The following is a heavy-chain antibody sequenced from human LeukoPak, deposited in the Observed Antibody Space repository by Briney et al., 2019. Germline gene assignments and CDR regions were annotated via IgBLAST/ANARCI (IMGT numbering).Heavy chain of an antibody. CDR2: IIPIFGTA. Sequence: SVKVSCKASGGTFSSYAISWVRQAPGQGLEWMGGIIPIFGTANYAQKFQGRVTINADKYTSTASIALSSLRSEDTAVYYCAREVMVGATRSFDYWGQGTLVTVSS. CDR3: AREVMVGATRSFDY. V-gene: IGHV1-69*06. J-gene: IGHJ4*02. CDR1: GGTFSSYA. D-gene: IGHD1-26*01.